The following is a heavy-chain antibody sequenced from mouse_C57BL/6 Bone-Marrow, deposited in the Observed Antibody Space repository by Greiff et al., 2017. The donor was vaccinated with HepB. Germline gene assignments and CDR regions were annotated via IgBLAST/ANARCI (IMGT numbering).Heavy chain of an antibody. CDR2: ISSGSSTI. D-gene: IGHD1-1*01. J-gene: IGHJ2*01. CDR3: ARVRYYYGSYFDY. Sequence: EVKLVESGGGLVKPGGSLKLSCAASGFTFSDYGMHWVRQAPEKGLEWVAYISSGSSTIYYADTVKGRFTISRDNAKNTLFLQMTSLRSEDTAMYYCARVRYYYGSYFDYWGQGTTLTVSS. CDR1: GFTFSDYG. V-gene: IGHV5-17*01.